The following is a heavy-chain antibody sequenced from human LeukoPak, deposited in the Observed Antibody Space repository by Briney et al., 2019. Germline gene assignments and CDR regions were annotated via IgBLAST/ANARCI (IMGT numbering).Heavy chain of an antibody. D-gene: IGHD3-10*01. Sequence: SETLSLTCTVSGSSISSGSYYWSWIRQPAGKGLEWIGRIYTSGSTNYNPSLKSRVTISVDTSKNQFSLKLSSVTAADTAVYYCARDFRGFYAFDIWGQGTMVTVSS. V-gene: IGHV4-61*02. CDR1: GSSISSGSYY. CDR3: ARDFRGFYAFDI. CDR2: IYTSGST. J-gene: IGHJ3*02.